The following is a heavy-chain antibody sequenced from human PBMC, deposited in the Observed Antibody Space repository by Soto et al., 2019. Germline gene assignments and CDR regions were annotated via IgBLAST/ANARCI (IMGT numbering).Heavy chain of an antibody. Sequence: PGGSLRLSCAASGFTFSSYARHWVRQAPGKGLEWVAVISYDGINKDYADSAKGRFAISRDNSKNTLYLQMNSLRAEDTAVYYCARGGGSSWYKDYYYYGMDVWGQGTTVTSP. D-gene: IGHD6-13*01. CDR1: GFTFSSYA. CDR3: ARGGGSSWYKDYYYYGMDV. J-gene: IGHJ6*02. V-gene: IGHV3-30*09. CDR2: ISYDGINK.